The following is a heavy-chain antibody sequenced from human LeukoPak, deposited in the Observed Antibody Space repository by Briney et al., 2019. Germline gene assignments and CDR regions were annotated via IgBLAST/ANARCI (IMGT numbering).Heavy chain of an antibody. D-gene: IGHD3-9*01. CDR3: ARGVRYFDY. CDR1: GFTFCSYA. V-gene: IGHV3-30*04. Sequence: GRSLRLSCAASGFTFCSYAMHGVRQAPGKGLEWVAVISYDGSNKYYADSVKGRFTISRDNSKNTLYLQMNSLRAEDTAVYYCARGVRYFDYWGQGTLVTVSS. CDR2: ISYDGSNK. J-gene: IGHJ4*02.